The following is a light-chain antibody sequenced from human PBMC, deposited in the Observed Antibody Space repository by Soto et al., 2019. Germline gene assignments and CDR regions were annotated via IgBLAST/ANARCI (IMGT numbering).Light chain of an antibody. Sequence: EIVLTRSPGTLSLSPGERATLSCRASQSVSSSYLAWYQQKPGQAPRLLIYGASSRATGIPDRFSGSGSGTDFTLTISRLEPEDFAVYYCQQYGSSPPSTFGGGTKVDIK. J-gene: IGKJ4*01. CDR3: QQYGSSPPST. CDR1: QSVSSSY. CDR2: GAS. V-gene: IGKV3-20*01.